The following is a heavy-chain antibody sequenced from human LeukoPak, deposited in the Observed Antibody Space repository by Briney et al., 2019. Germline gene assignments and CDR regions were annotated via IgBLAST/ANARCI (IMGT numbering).Heavy chain of an antibody. D-gene: IGHD3-22*01. V-gene: IGHV1-18*01. J-gene: IGHJ4*02. CDR2: ISAYNGNT. CDR1: GYTFTNYG. CDR3: AREGDYYDSSGYPFDY. Sequence: ASVKVSCKASGYTFTNYGISWVRQAPGQGLEWMGWISAYNGNTNYAQKLQGRVTITTDESTSTAYMELSSLRSEDTAVYYCAREGDYYDSSGYPFDYWGQGTLVTVSS.